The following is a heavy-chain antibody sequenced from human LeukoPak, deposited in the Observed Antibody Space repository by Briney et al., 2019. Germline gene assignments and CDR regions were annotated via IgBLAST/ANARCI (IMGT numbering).Heavy chain of an antibody. D-gene: IGHD3-3*01. CDR1: GGSISSGGYS. J-gene: IGHJ6*03. V-gene: IGHV4-30-2*01. Sequence: SETLSLTCAVSGGSISSGGYSWSWIRQPPGKGLEWIGYIYHSGSTNYNPSLKSRVTMSVDTSKNQFSLKLSSVTAADTAVYYCAREPIFGVVTPRSYYYMDVWGKGTTVTVSS. CDR3: AREPIFGVVTPRSYYYMDV. CDR2: IYHSGST.